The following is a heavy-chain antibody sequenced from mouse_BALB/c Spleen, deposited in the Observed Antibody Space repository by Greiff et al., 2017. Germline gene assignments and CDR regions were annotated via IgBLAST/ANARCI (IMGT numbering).Heavy chain of an antibody. CDR3: AREGVTTVDY. V-gene: IGHV3-1*02. CDR1: GYSITSGYS. Sequence: EVQGVESGPDLVKPSQSLSLTCTVTGYSITSGYSWNWIRQFPGNKLEWMGYISYSGSTSYNPSLKSRISITRDTSKNQFFLQLNSVTTEDTATYYCAREGVTTVDYWGQGTTLTVSS. CDR2: ISYSGST. D-gene: IGHD1-1*01. J-gene: IGHJ2*01.